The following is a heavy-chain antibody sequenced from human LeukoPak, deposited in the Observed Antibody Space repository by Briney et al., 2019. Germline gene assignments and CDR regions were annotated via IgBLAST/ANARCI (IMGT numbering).Heavy chain of an antibody. CDR3: QLGYCSSTSCSTDAFDI. CDR1: RYTFTGYY. D-gene: IGHD2-2*01. Sequence: ASVKVSCKASRYTFTGYYMHWVRQAPGQGLEWMGWINPNSGGTNYAQKFQGRVTMTRETSISTAYMELSRLRSDDTAVYYCQLGYCSSTSCSTDAFDIWGQGTMVTVSS. CDR2: INPNSGGT. V-gene: IGHV1-2*02. J-gene: IGHJ3*02.